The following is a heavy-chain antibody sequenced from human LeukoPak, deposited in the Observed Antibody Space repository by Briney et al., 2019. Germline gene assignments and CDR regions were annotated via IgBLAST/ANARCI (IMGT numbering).Heavy chain of an antibody. D-gene: IGHD3-22*01. CDR2: INPNSAGT. Sequence: GASVKVSCKASVYTFTGYYMHWVRQAPGQGLEWMGWINPNSAGTNYAQKFQVRLTITRDTSISTAYMQLSRLRSDDTAVYDCARKVSYDRSGYTYWGQGTLVAVSS. CDR1: VYTFTGYY. V-gene: IGHV1-2*02. J-gene: IGHJ4*02. CDR3: ARKVSYDRSGYTY.